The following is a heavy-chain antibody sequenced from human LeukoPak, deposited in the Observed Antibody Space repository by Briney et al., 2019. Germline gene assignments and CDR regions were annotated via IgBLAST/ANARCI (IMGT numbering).Heavy chain of an antibody. CDR2: IYYSGST. D-gene: IGHD6-13*01. Sequence: SETLSLTCTVSGGSISSSSYYWGWIRQPPGKGLEWIGYIYYSGSTNYNPSLKSRVTISVDTSKNQFSLKLSSVTAADTAVYYCARVVGYSSSWYLGYYYYYMDVWGKGTTVTVSS. V-gene: IGHV4-61*05. J-gene: IGHJ6*03. CDR3: ARVVGYSSSWYLGYYYYYMDV. CDR1: GGSISSSSYY.